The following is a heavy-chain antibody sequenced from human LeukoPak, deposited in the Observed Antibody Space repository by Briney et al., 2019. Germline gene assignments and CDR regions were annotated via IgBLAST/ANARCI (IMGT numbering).Heavy chain of an antibody. V-gene: IGHV1-18*01. Sequence: ASVKVSCKASGYTFTSYGISWVRQAPGQGLEWMGWISAYNGNTNYAQKLQGRVTMTTDASTSTAYMELRSLRSDDTAVYYCARSPDMYSGSYYDYWGQGTLVTVSS. CDR1: GYTFTSYG. D-gene: IGHD1-26*01. J-gene: IGHJ4*02. CDR2: ISAYNGNT. CDR3: ARSPDMYSGSYYDY.